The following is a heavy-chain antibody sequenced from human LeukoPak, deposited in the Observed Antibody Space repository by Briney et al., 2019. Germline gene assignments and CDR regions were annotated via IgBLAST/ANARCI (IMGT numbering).Heavy chain of an antibody. V-gene: IGHV4-4*09. D-gene: IGHD6-19*01. CDR3: ARAVAGAYFDY. Sequence: SETLSLTCTVSGGSISSYYWSWIRQPPGKGLEWIGYIYTSGSTNYNPSHKSRVTISVDTSKNQFSLKLSSVTAADTAVYYCARAVAGAYFDYWGQGTLVTVSS. J-gene: IGHJ4*02. CDR2: IYTSGST. CDR1: GGSISSYY.